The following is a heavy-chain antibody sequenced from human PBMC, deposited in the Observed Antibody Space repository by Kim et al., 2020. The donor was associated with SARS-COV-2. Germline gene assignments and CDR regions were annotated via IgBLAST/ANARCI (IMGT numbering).Heavy chain of an antibody. CDR2: IGGGGSTT. CDR3: AKHSGAWSIDS. J-gene: IGHJ4*02. CDR1: GFTFSSYG. V-gene: IGHV3-23*01. Sequence: GGSLRLSCAASGFTFSSYGMSWVRQAPGKGLEWVSVIGGGGSTTNYADSVKGRFTISRDNSKNTLYLQMNSLRAEDTAIYSCAKHSGAWSIDSWGQGTLVTVSS. D-gene: IGHD6-19*01.